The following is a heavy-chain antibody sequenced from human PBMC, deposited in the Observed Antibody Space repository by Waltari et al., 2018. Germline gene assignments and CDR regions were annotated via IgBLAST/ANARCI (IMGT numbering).Heavy chain of an antibody. D-gene: IGHD2-2*01. J-gene: IGHJ4*02. CDR3: ARGSGYCSSTSCYVRGGFDY. V-gene: IGHV4-34*01. CDR1: GGSFSGYY. CDR2: IKQSGTT. Sequence: QVQLQQWGAGLLKPSENLSLTCAVYGGSFSGYYWSWIRQPPGKGLEWIGEIKQSGTTNYNPSLKSRVTISVNTTKNQFSLKLSSVTTADTAVYYCARGSGYCSSTSCYVRGGFDYWGQGTLVTVSS.